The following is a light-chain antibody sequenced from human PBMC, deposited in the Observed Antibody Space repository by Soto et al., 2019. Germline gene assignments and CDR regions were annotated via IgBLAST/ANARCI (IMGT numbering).Light chain of an antibody. CDR3: QQSYSSLALT. CDR2: GAS. V-gene: IGKV1-39*01. J-gene: IGKJ4*01. Sequence: DIQMTQSPSSLSASVGDRVTVTCRASQSIATFLNWYQHKPGKAPKLLISGASTLQSGVPSRFSGSGSGTDFTLTINSLHPEDFATYYCQQSYSSLALTFGGGTKLEIK. CDR1: QSIATF.